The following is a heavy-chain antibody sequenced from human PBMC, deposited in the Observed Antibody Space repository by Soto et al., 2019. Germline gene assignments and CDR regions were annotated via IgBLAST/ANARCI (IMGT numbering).Heavy chain of an antibody. Sequence: QVQLAQSGAEVRKPGSSVKVSCGASGGSFSDFAFSWVRQAPGQGLEWMGGIIPMFAASKYAQRFQDRVTIAADESTNTVSFALSSLPSAETATYYCARGGIVAVPAALSSYHDYPSYRFDSWGQGTLVTVSS. V-gene: IGHV1-69*01. D-gene: IGHD2-15*01. CDR3: ARGGIVAVPAALSSYHDYPSYRFDS. CDR2: IIPMFAAS. CDR1: GGSFSDFA. J-gene: IGHJ4*02.